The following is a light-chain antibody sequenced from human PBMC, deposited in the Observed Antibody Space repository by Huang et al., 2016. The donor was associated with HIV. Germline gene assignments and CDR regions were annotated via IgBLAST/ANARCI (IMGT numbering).Light chain of an antibody. J-gene: IGKJ1*01. Sequence: DIQMTQSPSSLSASVGDRVTIACRASQSIRKFLNWYQQKPGEAPKLLMHSASSLLSGVPSSFSGSGSGTDFTLTITSLQPEDFATYYCQQTDNTPRTFGQGTKVVIK. V-gene: IGKV1-39*01. CDR1: QSIRKF. CDR2: SAS. CDR3: QQTDNTPRT.